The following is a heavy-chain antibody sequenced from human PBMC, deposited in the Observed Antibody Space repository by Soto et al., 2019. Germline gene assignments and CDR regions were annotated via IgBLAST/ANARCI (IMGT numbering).Heavy chain of an antibody. V-gene: IGHV4-34*01. J-gene: IGHJ4*02. CDR3: ATSFGEFRGPYDY. CDR2: INHSGST. D-gene: IGHD3-10*01. Sequence: SETLSLTCAVYGGSFSGYYWSWIRQPPGKGLEWIGEINHSGSTNYNPSLKSRVTISVDTSKNQFSLKLSSVTAADTAVYYCATSFGEFRGPYDYWGQGTLVTVSS. CDR1: GGSFSGYY.